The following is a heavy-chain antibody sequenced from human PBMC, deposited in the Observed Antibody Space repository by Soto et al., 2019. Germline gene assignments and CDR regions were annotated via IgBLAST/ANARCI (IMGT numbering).Heavy chain of an antibody. CDR1: GFTFSSYA. Sequence: GSLRLSCAASGFTFSSYAMSWVRQAPGKGLEWVSAISGSGGSTYYADSVKGRFTISRDNSKNTLHLQMNSLRAEDTAVYYCAKQAWAQGLLWFGELLSGFDYWGQGTLVTVSS. CDR2: ISGSGGST. V-gene: IGHV3-23*01. D-gene: IGHD3-10*01. CDR3: AKQAWAQGLLWFGELLSGFDY. J-gene: IGHJ4*02.